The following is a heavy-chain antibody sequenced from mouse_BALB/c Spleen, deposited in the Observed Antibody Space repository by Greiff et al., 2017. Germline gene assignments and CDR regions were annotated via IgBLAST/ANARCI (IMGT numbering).Heavy chain of an antibody. D-gene: IGHD2-2*01. V-gene: IGHV7-3*02. CDR1: GFTFTDYY. Sequence: EVKLMESGGGLVQPGGSLRLSCATSGFTFTDYYMSWVRQPPGKALEWLGFIRNKANGYTTEYSASVKGRFTISRDNSQSILYLQMNTLRAEDSATYYCARDKGGYDGTYYAMDYWGQGTSVTVSS. J-gene: IGHJ4*01. CDR2: IRNKANGYTT. CDR3: ARDKGGYDGTYYAMDY.